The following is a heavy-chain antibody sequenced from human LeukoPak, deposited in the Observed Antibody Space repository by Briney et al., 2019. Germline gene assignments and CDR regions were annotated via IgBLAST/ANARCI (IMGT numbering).Heavy chain of an antibody. V-gene: IGHV1-18*01. CDR2: ITAYNGNT. CDR1: GYTLINYC. J-gene: IGHJ3*02. D-gene: IGHD3-22*01. Sequence: GGSLKLSCKASGYTLINYCMSWVRQAPGQGLEWMACITAYNGNTNYADSVKGRFTITTDTSTSTVYMQMRSLRSDDTAVYYCARCRGSSGYLDAFYIWGQETMVTVSS. CDR3: ARCRGSSGYLDAFYI.